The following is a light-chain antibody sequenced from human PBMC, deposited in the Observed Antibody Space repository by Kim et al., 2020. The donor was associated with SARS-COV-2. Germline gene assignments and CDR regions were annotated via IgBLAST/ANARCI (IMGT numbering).Light chain of an antibody. J-gene: IGLJ2*01. CDR2: DVT. CDR3: CSYAGTYISVL. V-gene: IGLV2-11*01. CDR1: SSDIGGYNS. Sequence: QSALTQPRSVSGSPGQSVTISCIGTSSDIGGYNSVSWYQHHPGKPPKLMIYDVTKRPPGVPDRFSGSKSGNTASLTISGLQAADDADYYCCSYAGTYISVLFGGGTKLTVL.